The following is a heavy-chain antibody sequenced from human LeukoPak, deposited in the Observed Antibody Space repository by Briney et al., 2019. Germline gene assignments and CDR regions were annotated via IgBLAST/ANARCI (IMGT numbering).Heavy chain of an antibody. D-gene: IGHD3-22*01. CDR3: STGRGDQYYYDRIDY. CDR2: ISSSSSYI. V-gene: IGHV3-21*01. Sequence: GGSLRLSCAASGFTFSSYSMNWVRQAPGKGLEWVSSISSSSSYIYYADSVKGRFTIFRDNAKNSLYLQMNSLRAEDTAVYYCSTGRGDQYYYDRIDYWGQGTLVTVSS. J-gene: IGHJ4*02. CDR1: GFTFSSYS.